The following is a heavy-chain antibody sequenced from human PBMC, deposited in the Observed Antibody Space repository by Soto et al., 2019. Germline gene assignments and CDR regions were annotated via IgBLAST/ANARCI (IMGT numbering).Heavy chain of an antibody. D-gene: IGHD1-26*01. Sequence: KSGGSLRLSCAASGFTFSSYSMNWVRQAPGKGLEWVSSISSSSSYIYYADSVKGRFTISRDNAKNSLYLQMNSLRAEDTAVYYCARDPRYSGSYYQGGNYWGQGTLVTVSA. V-gene: IGHV3-21*01. CDR3: ARDPRYSGSYYQGGNY. CDR1: GFTFSSYS. J-gene: IGHJ4*02. CDR2: ISSSSSYI.